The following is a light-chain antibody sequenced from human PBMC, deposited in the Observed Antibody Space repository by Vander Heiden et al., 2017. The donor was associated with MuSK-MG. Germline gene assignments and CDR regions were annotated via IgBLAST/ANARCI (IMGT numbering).Light chain of an antibody. CDR3: GTWDSSLSAGV. Sequence: QSVLTPPPSVSAAPGQKVTISCSGSSSNIGNNYVSWYQQLPGTAPKLLIYENNKRPSGIPDRFSGSKSGTSATLGITGLQTGDEADYYCGTWDSSLSAGVFGGGTKLTVL. J-gene: IGLJ2*01. V-gene: IGLV1-51*02. CDR1: SSNIGNNY. CDR2: ENN.